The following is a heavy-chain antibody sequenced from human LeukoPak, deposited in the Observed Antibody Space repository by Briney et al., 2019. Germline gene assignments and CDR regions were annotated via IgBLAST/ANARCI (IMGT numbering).Heavy chain of an antibody. CDR1: GGTFSNYA. J-gene: IGHJ5*02. V-gene: IGHV1-69*05. D-gene: IGHD6-25*01. CDR2: IIPMFGST. Sequence: SVKVSCKASGGTFSNYAVAWVRQAPGQGLEWLGGIIPMFGSTKYAQKFQGRVTINTDESTTTVYLELTSLRSDDTAVYYCARRQALRGRHRAFDPWGQGTLVTVSS. CDR3: ARRQALRGRHRAFDP.